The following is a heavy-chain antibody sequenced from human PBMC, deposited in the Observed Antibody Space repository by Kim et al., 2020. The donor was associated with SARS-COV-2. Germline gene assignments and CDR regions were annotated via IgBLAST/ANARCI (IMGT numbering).Heavy chain of an antibody. D-gene: IGHD3-10*01. CDR2: ISWNSGSI. J-gene: IGHJ4*02. V-gene: IGHV3-9*01. CDR1: GFTFGDYA. Sequence: SLRLSCAASGFTFGDYAMHWVRQAPGKGLEWVSGISWNSGSIGYADSVKGRFTISRDNAKNSLYLQMNSLRAEDTALYYCAKDIYIDLYYYGSGPLDWGQGTLVTVSS. CDR3: AKDIYIDLYYYGSGPLD.